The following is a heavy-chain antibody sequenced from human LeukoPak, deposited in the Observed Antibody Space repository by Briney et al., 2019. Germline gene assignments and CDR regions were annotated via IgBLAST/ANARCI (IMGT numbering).Heavy chain of an antibody. J-gene: IGHJ4*02. V-gene: IGHV3-64*01. Sequence: SGGSLRLSCAASGFAFRLCAMQWVRQAPGKGLEYVSGISSNGASTNYGSSVRGRFTISRDNSKNTLYLQMGSLRPEDMAVYYCARVYIAGMTGHYSLDYWGQGTLLTVSS. CDR3: ARVYIAGMTGHYSLDY. CDR1: GFAFRLCA. CDR2: ISSNGAST. D-gene: IGHD3-9*01.